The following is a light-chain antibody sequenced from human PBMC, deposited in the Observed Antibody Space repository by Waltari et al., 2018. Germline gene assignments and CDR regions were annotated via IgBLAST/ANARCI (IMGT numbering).Light chain of an antibody. J-gene: IGKJ1*01. CDR3: QQYNTYPWT. CDR2: DAS. Sequence: DIQMTQSPSTVSASVVDRVTIPCRASQSISSWLAWYQQKPGKAPKLLIYDASSLESGVPSRFSGSGSGTEFTLTISSLQPDDFAAYYCQQYNTYPWTFGQGTKVEIK. V-gene: IGKV1-5*01. CDR1: QSISSW.